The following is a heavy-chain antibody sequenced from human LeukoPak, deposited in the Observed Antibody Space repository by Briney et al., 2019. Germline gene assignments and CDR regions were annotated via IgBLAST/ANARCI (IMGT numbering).Heavy chain of an antibody. CDR2: INPNSGGT. J-gene: IGHJ3*02. V-gene: IGHV1-2*02. CDR3: AVLGPAIPDDAFDI. Sequence: GASVKVSCKASGYTFTDYYMHWVRQAPGQGLEWVGWINPNSGGTNYAQNFQGRVTMTRDKSVNTAYMELSRLRADDTAMYYCAVLGPAIPDDAFDIWGQGTMVTVSS. CDR1: GYTFTDYY. D-gene: IGHD2-21*01.